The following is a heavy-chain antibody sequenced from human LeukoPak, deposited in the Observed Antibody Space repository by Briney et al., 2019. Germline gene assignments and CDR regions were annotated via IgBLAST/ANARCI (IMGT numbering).Heavy chain of an antibody. CDR2: ISGSGGST. CDR1: GFTFSSYA. Sequence: GGSLRLSCAASGFTFSSYAMSWVRQAPGKGLEWVSAISGSGGSTYYADSVKGRFTISRDNSKNTLYLQMNSLRAEDTAVYYCAKGQGDSSGYYYYYYYGMDVWGQGTTVTVSS. CDR3: AKGQGDSSGYYYYYYYGMDV. J-gene: IGHJ6*02. D-gene: IGHD3-22*01. V-gene: IGHV3-23*01.